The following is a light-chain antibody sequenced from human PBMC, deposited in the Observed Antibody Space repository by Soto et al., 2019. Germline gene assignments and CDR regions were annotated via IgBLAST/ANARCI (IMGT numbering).Light chain of an antibody. Sequence: EIVLTQSPGTLSLSPGERATISCRASQTVTKNNLAWYQQKPGPAPKVLIYGASSRATGIAVRFSSSGSGTNFSLFISRLEPEDFAVYYCQQYGTSPWTFGQGTKVEVK. V-gene: IGKV3-20*01. J-gene: IGKJ1*01. CDR1: QTVTKNN. CDR3: QQYGTSPWT. CDR2: GAS.